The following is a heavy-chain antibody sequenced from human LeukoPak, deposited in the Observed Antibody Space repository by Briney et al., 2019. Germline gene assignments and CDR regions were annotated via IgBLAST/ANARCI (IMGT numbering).Heavy chain of an antibody. Sequence: GASVKVSCKASGYTFTGYYMHWVRQAPGQGLEWMGWINPNSGGTNYAQKFQGRVTMTRDTSISTAYKELSRLRSDDTAVYYCARGVLAARPDYFQHWGQGTLVTVSS. J-gene: IGHJ1*01. CDR3: ARGVLAARPDYFQH. V-gene: IGHV1-2*02. CDR1: GYTFTGYY. CDR2: INPNSGGT. D-gene: IGHD6-6*01.